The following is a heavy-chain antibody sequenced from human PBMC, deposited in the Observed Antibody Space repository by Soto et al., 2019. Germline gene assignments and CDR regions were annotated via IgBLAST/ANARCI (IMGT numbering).Heavy chain of an antibody. Sequence: SETLSLTCAVSGYSISSGYYWGWIRQPPGNGLEWIGSIFHSGNTYDNPSVESRVSMSVDTSKNQFSLRLYSVTAADTAVYYCVRGPYNYNSRYFDYWGQGTLVTVSS. CDR2: IFHSGNT. V-gene: IGHV4-38-2*01. CDR3: VRGPYNYNSRYFDY. CDR1: GYSISSGYY. D-gene: IGHD1-1*01. J-gene: IGHJ4*02.